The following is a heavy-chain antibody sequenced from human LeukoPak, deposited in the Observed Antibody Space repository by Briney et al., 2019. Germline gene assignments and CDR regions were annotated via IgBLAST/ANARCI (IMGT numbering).Heavy chain of an antibody. V-gene: IGHV3-23*01. CDR2: ISGSGGST. CDR3: ARSLGSEGYFDY. J-gene: IGHJ4*02. Sequence: TGGSLRLSCAASGFTFSSYAMSWVRQAPGKGLEWVSGISGSGGSTYYADSVKGRFTISRDNSKNTLYLQMNSLRAEDTAVYYCARSLGSEGYFDYWGQGTLVTVSS. CDR1: GFTFSSYA. D-gene: IGHD1-26*01.